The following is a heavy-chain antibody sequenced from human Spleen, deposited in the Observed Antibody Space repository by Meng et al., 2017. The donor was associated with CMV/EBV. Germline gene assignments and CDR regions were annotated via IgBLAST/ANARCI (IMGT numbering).Heavy chain of an antibody. CDR2: INHSGST. J-gene: IGHJ4*02. D-gene: IGHD3-3*01. CDR3: ARDLSARTRTIFGVRASYFFDY. Sequence: SETLSLTCAVYGGSFSGYYWSWIRQPPGKGLEWIGEINHSGSTNYNPSLKSRVTISVDTSKNQFSLKLSSVTAADTAVYYCARDLSARTRTIFGVRASYFFDYWGQGTLVTVSS. V-gene: IGHV4-34*01. CDR1: GGSFSGYY.